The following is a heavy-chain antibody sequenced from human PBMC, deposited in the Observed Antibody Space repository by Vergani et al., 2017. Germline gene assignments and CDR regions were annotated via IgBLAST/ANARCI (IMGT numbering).Heavy chain of an antibody. Sequence: QVRLEESGPGLVKPSETLSLTCSVSGYSIGSGFYWAWIRQSPGEGLQWLTSIHNRGKTYNNPSLKSRVSVSLDTSKNRFSLNLTSVTATDTAVYYCARGSRAAGYSGPDSWGQGTRVTVSS. CDR3: ARGSRAAGYSGPDS. V-gene: IGHV4-38-2*02. CDR1: GYSIGSGFY. J-gene: IGHJ4*02. D-gene: IGHD6-13*01. CDR2: IHNRGKT.